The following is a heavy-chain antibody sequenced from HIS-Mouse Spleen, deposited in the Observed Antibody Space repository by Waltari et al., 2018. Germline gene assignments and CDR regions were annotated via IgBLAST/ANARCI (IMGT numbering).Heavy chain of an antibody. CDR1: GGSISSSSYY. CDR2: IEYSGST. V-gene: IGHV4-39*07. CDR3: AREIPYSSSWYDWYFDL. Sequence: QLQLQESGPGLVKPSETLSLTCTVSGGSISSSSYYWGWIRQPPGKGLEWIGRIEYSGSTYYTPALNRRVTISVDTSKNQFSLKLSSVTAADTAVYYCAREIPYSSSWYDWYFDLWGRGTLVTVSS. D-gene: IGHD6-13*01. J-gene: IGHJ2*01.